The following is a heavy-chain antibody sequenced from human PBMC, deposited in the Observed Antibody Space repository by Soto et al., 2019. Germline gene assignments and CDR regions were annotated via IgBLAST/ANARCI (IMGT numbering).Heavy chain of an antibody. CDR2: INHSGST. CDR1: GGSFSCYY. J-gene: IGHJ6*02. D-gene: IGHD3-9*01. V-gene: IGHV4-34*01. Sequence: SETLSLTCAVYGGSFSCYYWSWIRQPPGKGLEWIGEINHSGSTNYNPSLKSRVTISVDTSKNQFSLKLSSVTAADTAVYYCARGCIFRRYFDWLPDYYYYGMDVWGQGTTVTV. CDR3: ARGCIFRRYFDWLPDYYYYGMDV.